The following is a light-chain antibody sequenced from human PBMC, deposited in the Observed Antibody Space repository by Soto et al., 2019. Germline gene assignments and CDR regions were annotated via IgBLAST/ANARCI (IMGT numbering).Light chain of an antibody. CDR3: MQGIQLPGT. CDR1: QSLLSDNGKTF. CDR2: EVS. V-gene: IGKV2D-29*01. Sequence: DSVMTQTPVSLSVTPGQPASTSCKSSQSLLSDNGKTFLYWYLQKAGQPPQLLIYEVSNRASGVQDRFSGSGSGTDFTLKINRVEAGDVGIYYCMQGIQLPGTFGQGTRLEIK. J-gene: IGKJ5*01.